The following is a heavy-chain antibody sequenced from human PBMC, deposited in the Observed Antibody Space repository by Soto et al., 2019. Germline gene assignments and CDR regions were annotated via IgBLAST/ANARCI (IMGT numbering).Heavy chain of an antibody. CDR1: GFTFTSSA. CDR3: AADRRVGDSSGYFGY. V-gene: IGHV1-58*01. CDR2: VVVGSGNT. J-gene: IGHJ4*02. Sequence: ASVKVSCKASGFTFTSSAVQWVRQARGQRLEWIGWVVVGSGNTNYAQKFQERVTITRDMSTSTAYMELSSLRSEDTAVYYCAADRRVGDSSGYFGYWGQGPRVTVSS. D-gene: IGHD3-22*01.